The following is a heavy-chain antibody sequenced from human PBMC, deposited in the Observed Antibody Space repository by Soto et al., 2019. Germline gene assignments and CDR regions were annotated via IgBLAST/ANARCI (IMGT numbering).Heavy chain of an antibody. CDR2: IKQDGSEK. V-gene: IGHV3-7*01. Sequence: GGSLRLSCAASGFTFSSYWMSWVRQAPGKGLEWVASIKQDGSEKYYVDSVKGRFTISRDNAKNSLYLQMNSLRAEDTAVYYCARDKSLGRWLRPNYMDVWGQGTTVTVSS. J-gene: IGHJ6*02. D-gene: IGHD5-12*01. CDR3: ARDKSLGRWLRPNYMDV. CDR1: GFTFSSYW.